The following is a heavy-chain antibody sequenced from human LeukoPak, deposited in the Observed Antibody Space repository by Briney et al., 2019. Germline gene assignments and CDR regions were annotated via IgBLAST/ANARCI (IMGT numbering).Heavy chain of an antibody. Sequence: GRSLRLSCATSGFTFNTYTMSSVRQAPGEGLDLVSGIRGGGGTTYYADSAKGRFTISRDNSNNTLYLQLNSLRADDTAVYYCAKALGCAGDCSQGGRYFDYWGQGTLVTVSS. CDR3: AKALGCAGDCSQGGRYFDY. D-gene: IGHD2-21*02. V-gene: IGHV3-23*01. CDR1: GFTFNTYT. CDR2: IRGGGGTT. J-gene: IGHJ4*02.